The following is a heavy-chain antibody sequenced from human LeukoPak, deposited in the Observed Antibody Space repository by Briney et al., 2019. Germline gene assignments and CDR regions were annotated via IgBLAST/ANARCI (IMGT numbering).Heavy chain of an antibody. CDR1: GFTFSSYD. Sequence: PGGSLRLSCAASGFTFSSYDMHWVRQAPGKGLQWVSAIGTAGDTYYPGSVKSRFTTSRENAKNYLYLQMNSLRAEDTAVYYCARGSGRSYYYYYMDVWGIGTTVTVSS. D-gene: IGHD3-10*01. CDR2: IGTAGDT. J-gene: IGHJ6*03. CDR3: ARGSGRSYYYYYMDV. V-gene: IGHV3-13*01.